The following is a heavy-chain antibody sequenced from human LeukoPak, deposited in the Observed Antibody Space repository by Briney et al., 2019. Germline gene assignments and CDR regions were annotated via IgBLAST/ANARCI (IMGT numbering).Heavy chain of an antibody. CDR1: GGSISSSSYY. CDR3: ARVGTYYYDSSGYPAEYFQH. D-gene: IGHD3-22*01. Sequence: SETLSLTCTVSGGSISSSSYYWGWIRQPPGKGLEWIGSIYYSGSTYYNPSLKSRVTISVDTSKNQFSLKLSSVTAADTAVYYCARVGTYYYDSSGYPAEYFQHWGQGTLVTVSS. CDR2: IYYSGST. J-gene: IGHJ1*01. V-gene: IGHV4-39*07.